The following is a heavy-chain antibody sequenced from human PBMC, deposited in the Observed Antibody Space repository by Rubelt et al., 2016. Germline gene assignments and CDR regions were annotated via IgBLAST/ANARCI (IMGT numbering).Heavy chain of an antibody. CDR3: ARARHFYDNSYYYYFFDP. Sequence: QVQLQESGPGLVKPSETLSLTCTVPGGSISSYYWSWIRQPPGKGLEWIGYIYYSGTTNYNPSLKSRVSISVDTSKNQFSLKLRSVTAADTAVYYCARARHFYDNSYYYYFFDPWGQGTLVTVSS. V-gene: IGHV4-59*01. J-gene: IGHJ5*02. D-gene: IGHD3-22*01. CDR2: IYYSGTT. CDR1: GGSISSYY.